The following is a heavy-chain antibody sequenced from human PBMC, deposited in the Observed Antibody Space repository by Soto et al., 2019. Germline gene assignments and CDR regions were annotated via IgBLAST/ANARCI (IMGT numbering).Heavy chain of an antibody. CDR2: ISHTSTTI. Sequence: GVSLRLSCTGSGFTFGDYAMSWVRRAPGKGLEWISYISHTSTTIYYADSVKGRFAISRDNAKNSLYLQMNSLRDEDTAVYYCARDADYYEASGYYPNSFGPWGKGTLVTVSS. V-gene: IGHV3-48*02. J-gene: IGHJ5*02. CDR1: GFTFGDYA. D-gene: IGHD3-22*01. CDR3: ARDADYYEASGYYPNSFGP.